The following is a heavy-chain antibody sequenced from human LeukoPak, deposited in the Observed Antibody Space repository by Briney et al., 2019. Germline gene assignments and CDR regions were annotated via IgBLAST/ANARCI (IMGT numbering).Heavy chain of an antibody. J-gene: IGHJ4*02. D-gene: IGHD2-8*01. CDR2: IYYSGST. Sequence: PSETLSLTCTVSGGSISTSYYYWGWIRQPPGKGLEWLGTIYYSGSTYYNPSLKSRITISVDTSKKQFSLKLSAVTAADTAVYYCARQGGYCTNGVCYNANFDYWGQGTLVTVSS. V-gene: IGHV4-39*01. CDR3: ARQGGYCTNGVCYNANFDY. CDR1: GGSISTSYYY.